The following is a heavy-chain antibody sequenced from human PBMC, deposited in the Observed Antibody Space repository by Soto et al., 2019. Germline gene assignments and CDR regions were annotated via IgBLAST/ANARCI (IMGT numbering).Heavy chain of an antibody. Sequence: GGSLRLSCAASGFTFTNAWINWVRQAPGKGLEWVGRIKSKTDGGTTDYAEPVKGRFAISRDDSNNMVYLQMNSLKIDDTAVYYCTTDSYSTIIIVRFDYWGHGTLVTVSS. D-gene: IGHD3-22*01. CDR3: TTDSYSTIIIVRFDY. V-gene: IGHV3-15*07. CDR1: GFTFTNAW. CDR2: IKSKTDGGTT. J-gene: IGHJ4*01.